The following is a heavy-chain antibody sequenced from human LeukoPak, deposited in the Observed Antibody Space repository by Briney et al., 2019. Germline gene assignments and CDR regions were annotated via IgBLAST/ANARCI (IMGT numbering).Heavy chain of an antibody. CDR2: ISWNSGSI. CDR3: VKGHCSSSSCFPNYYYYMDV. D-gene: IGHD2-15*01. J-gene: IGHJ6*03. Sequence: GGSLRLSCAGSGFTFDEHAMHWVRQAPGKDLEWVSGISWNSGSIAYADSVKGRFTISRDNAKSLLFLQMSSLRAADTALYYCVKGHCSSSSCFPNYYYYMDVWGTGTTVTVSS. CDR1: GFTFDEHA. V-gene: IGHV3-9*01.